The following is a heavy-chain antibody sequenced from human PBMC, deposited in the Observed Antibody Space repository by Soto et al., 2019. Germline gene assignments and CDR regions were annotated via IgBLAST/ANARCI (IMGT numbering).Heavy chain of an antibody. CDR1: GFTFADYP. CDR3: TSQIVPDN. CDR2: IRSESYGATA. D-gene: IGHD2-21*01. V-gene: IGHV3-49*04. J-gene: IGHJ4*02. Sequence: GGSLRLSCIGSGFTFADYPMNWVRQAPGKGLEWVGFIRSESYGATAEYAAPVKGRFTISRDDSKSVAYLQMNSLKTEDSAMYYCTSQIVPDNWGQGTLVTVSS.